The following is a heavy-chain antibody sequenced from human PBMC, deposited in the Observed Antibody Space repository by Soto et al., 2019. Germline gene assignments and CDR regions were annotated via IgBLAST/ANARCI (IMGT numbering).Heavy chain of an antibody. J-gene: IGHJ5*02. D-gene: IGHD3-9*01. Sequence: ASVKVSCKVSGYTLTELSMHWVRQAPGKGLEWMGGFDPEDGETIYAQKFQGRVTMTEDTSTDTAYMELSSLRSEDTAVYYCATYDILTGSGGTGWFHPWGQGTLVTVSS. CDR3: ATYDILTGSGGTGWFHP. V-gene: IGHV1-24*01. CDR1: GYTLTELS. CDR2: FDPEDGET.